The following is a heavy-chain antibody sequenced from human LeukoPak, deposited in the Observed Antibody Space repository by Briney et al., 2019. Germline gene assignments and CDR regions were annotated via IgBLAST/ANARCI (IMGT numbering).Heavy chain of an antibody. D-gene: IGHD1-26*01. Sequence: PGGSLRLSCAASGFTFRSYGMHWVRQAPGKGLEWVAVISYDGSNKYYADSVKGRFTISRDNSKNTLYLQMNSLRAEDTAVYYCAKLGYTGSYSLPFWGQGTMVTVSS. V-gene: IGHV3-30*18. CDR3: AKLGYTGSYSLPF. CDR2: ISYDGSNK. CDR1: GFTFRSYG. J-gene: IGHJ3*01.